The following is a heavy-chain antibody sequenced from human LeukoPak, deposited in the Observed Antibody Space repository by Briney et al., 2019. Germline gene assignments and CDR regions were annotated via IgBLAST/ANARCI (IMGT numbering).Heavy chain of an antibody. J-gene: IGHJ6*03. CDR1: GGSISSYY. CDR2: IYYSGST. D-gene: IGHD3-10*01. V-gene: IGHV4-59*12. CDR3: ARRMVRGVIAPYYYMDV. Sequence: TPSETLSLTCTVSGGSISSYYWSWIRQPPGKGLEWIGYIYYSGSTNYNPSLKSRVTISVDTSKNQFSLKLSSVTAADTAVYYCARRMVRGVIAPYYYMDVWGKGTTVTISS.